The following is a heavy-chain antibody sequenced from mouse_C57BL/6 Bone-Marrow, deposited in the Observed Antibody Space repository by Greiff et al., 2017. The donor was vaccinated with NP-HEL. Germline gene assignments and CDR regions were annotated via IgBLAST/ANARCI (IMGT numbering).Heavy chain of an antibody. V-gene: IGHV1-19*01. Sequence: EVKLQESGPVLVKPGASVKMSCKASGYTFTDYYMNWVKQSPGKSLEWIGVINPYNGGTSYNQKFKGKATLTVDKSSSTAYMELNSLTSEYSAVYYCTRYSTTVERGTYAMDYWGQGTSVTVSS. CDR3: TRYSTTVERGTYAMDY. J-gene: IGHJ4*01. CDR2: INPYNGGT. CDR1: GYTFTDYY. D-gene: IGHD1-1*01.